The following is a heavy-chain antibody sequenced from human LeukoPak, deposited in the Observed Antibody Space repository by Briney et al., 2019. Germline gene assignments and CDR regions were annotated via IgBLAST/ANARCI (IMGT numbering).Heavy chain of an antibody. J-gene: IGHJ4*02. CDR1: GGTFSSYA. D-gene: IGHD2-2*01. Sequence: ASVKVSCKASGGTFSSYAISWVRQAPGQGLEWMGRIIPILGIANYAQKFQGRVTITADKSTSTAYMELSSLRSEDKAVYYCARGDCSSTSCYSLFDYWGQGTLVTVSS. V-gene: IGHV1-69*04. CDR3: ARGDCSSTSCYSLFDY. CDR2: IIPILGIA.